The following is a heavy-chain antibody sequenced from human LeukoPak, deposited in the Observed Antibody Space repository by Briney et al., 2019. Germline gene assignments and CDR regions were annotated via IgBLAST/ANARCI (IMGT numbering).Heavy chain of an antibody. D-gene: IGHD3-22*01. J-gene: IGHJ4*02. Sequence: PGGSLSLSCAVWGFTVSINYMHWVRQAPGKGLERVSIIYSGGSTYYADSVKGRFTISRDNYKNTLYLQMNSLRAEDTAVYYCASVDYYAPDPYYFDYWGQGTLVTVSS. CDR2: IYSGGST. V-gene: IGHV3-53*05. CDR1: GFTVSINY. CDR3: ASVDYYAPDPYYFDY.